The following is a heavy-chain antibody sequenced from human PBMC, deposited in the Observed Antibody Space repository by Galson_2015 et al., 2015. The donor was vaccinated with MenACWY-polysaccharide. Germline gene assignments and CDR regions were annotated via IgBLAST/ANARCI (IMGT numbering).Heavy chain of an antibody. CDR2: ISYDGSNK. J-gene: IGHJ3*02. CDR3: ARESGYSYGWGAAFDI. CDR1: GFTFSSYA. V-gene: IGHV3-30-3*01. Sequence: SLRLSCAASGFTFSSYAMHWVCQAPGKGLEWVAVISYDGSNKYYADSVKGRFTISRDNSKNTLYLQMNSLRAEDTAVYYCARESGYSYGWGAAFDIWGQGTMVTVSS. D-gene: IGHD5-18*01.